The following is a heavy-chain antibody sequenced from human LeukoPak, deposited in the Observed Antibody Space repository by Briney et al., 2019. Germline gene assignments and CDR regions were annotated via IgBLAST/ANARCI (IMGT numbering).Heavy chain of an antibody. CDR3: ARAGKGGDGYNSDH. J-gene: IGHJ4*02. V-gene: IGHV3-21*01. CDR1: GFTFTTYT. CDR2: ISSRSGFI. Sequence: GGSLRLSCAASGFTFTTYTMIWVRQAPGKGLDWVSSISSRSGFIYYADSVKGRFTISRDNAKNSLYLQMNSLRDEDTAVYYCARAGKGGDGYNSDHWGQGTLVTVSS. D-gene: IGHD5-24*01.